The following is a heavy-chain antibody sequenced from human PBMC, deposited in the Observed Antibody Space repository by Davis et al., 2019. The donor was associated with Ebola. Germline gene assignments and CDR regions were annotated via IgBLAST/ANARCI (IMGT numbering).Heavy chain of an antibody. Sequence: GESLKISCAASGFAFSVYYMDWVRLTPGKGLEWVGLSRNKENRYSTEYAASVKGRFTISRDDSKNLLYLEMNSLRTEDPAVYYCVTENWYRFESWGQGTLVTVSS. D-gene: IGHD1/OR15-1a*01. CDR2: SRNKENRYST. J-gene: IGHJ4*02. CDR1: GFAFSVYY. V-gene: IGHV3-72*01. CDR3: VTENWYRFES.